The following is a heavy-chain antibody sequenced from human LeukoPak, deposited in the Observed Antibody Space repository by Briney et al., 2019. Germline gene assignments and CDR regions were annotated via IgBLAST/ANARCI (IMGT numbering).Heavy chain of an antibody. V-gene: IGHV3-21*01. CDR2: ISSSGTYK. J-gene: IGHJ4*02. D-gene: IGHD6-19*01. Sequence: GGSLRHPAAVSGFTFSSYSISWVRQAPGKGLEWVSSISSSGTYKYYADSVKGRFTISRDNAKNSLYLQMNSLRAEDTAVYYCAKGKGSVAGGTWDYWGQGTLVTVSS. CDR1: GFTFSSYS. CDR3: AKGKGSVAGGTWDY.